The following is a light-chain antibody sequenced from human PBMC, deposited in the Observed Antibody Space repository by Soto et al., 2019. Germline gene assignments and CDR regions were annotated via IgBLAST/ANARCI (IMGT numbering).Light chain of an antibody. CDR3: QQYGSSPFT. Sequence: EIVMPQSPATLSVSPGESATLSCRASPSVSSNLAWYQQKPGQATRLLIFDVSNRAAGIPARFSGSGSGTDFTLTISRLEPEDFAVYYCQQYGSSPFTFGQGTRLEIK. CDR1: PSVSSN. V-gene: IGKV3-20*01. CDR2: DVS. J-gene: IGKJ5*01.